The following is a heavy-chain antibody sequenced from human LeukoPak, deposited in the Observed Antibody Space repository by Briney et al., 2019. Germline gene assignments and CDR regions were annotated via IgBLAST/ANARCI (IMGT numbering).Heavy chain of an antibody. D-gene: IGHD1-1*01. Sequence: SETLSLTCAVYGGSFSGYYWTLIRQTPGKGLGWIGEISHTGLTGSNPSLKSRVTIFVDSSKKQCSLRMTSVTAADTGVYYCARVPDITARPCDTWGPGTLVTVSS. V-gene: IGHV4-34*01. CDR3: ARVPDITARPCDT. CDR2: ISHTGLT. CDR1: GGSFSGYY. J-gene: IGHJ5*02.